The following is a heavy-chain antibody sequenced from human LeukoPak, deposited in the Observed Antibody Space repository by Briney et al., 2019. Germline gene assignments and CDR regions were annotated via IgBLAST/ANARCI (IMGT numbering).Heavy chain of an antibody. D-gene: IGHD2-21*01. CDR3: ARHALVIAIGTYNWFDP. CDR2: IYSSGNI. J-gene: IGHJ5*02. V-gene: IGHV4-39*01. CDR1: GDSINSSTYY. Sequence: PLETLSLTCNVSGDSINSSTYYWAWMRQPPGRGLEWIGSIYSSGNIYKNPSLKSRITISVDTSKNQVSLKVTSVTAADTAVYYCARHALVIAIGTYNWFDPWGQGTLVTVSS.